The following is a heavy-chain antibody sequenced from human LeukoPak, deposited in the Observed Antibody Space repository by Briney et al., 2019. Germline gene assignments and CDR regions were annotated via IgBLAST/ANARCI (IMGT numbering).Heavy chain of an antibody. CDR3: AREDILTGYLFDY. V-gene: IGHV3-30*02. J-gene: IGHJ4*02. Sequence: GGSLRLSCAASGFTFSSYGMHWVRQAPRKGLEWVAFIRYDGSNKYYADSVKGRFTISRDNSKNTLYLQMNSLRAEDTAVYYCAREDILTGYLFDYWGQGTLVTVSS. D-gene: IGHD3-9*01. CDR1: GFTFSSYG. CDR2: IRYDGSNK.